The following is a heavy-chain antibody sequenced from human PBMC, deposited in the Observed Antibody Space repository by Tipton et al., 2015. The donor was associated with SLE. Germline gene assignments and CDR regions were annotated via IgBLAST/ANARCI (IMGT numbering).Heavy chain of an antibody. Sequence: LRLSCAASGFTFTTYDMHWVRQAPGKGLEWVAVISYDGSNKYYADSVKGRFTISRNNSKNTLYLQVNSLRAEDTAVYYCARVLGSFYGMDVWGQGTTVTVSS. CDR3: ARVLGSFYGMDV. CDR2: ISYDGSNK. J-gene: IGHJ6*02. V-gene: IGHV3-30*04. CDR1: GFTFTTYD.